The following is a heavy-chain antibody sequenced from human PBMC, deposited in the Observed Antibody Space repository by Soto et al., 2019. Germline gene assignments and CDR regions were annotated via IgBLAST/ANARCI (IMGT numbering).Heavy chain of an antibody. CDR1: GYTFTGYY. CDR2: INPNSGGT. D-gene: IGHD2-21*02. CDR3: ARDPVPTPYCGGDCYSA. V-gene: IGHV1-2*02. J-gene: IGHJ5*02. Sequence: AASVKVSCKASGYTFTGYYMHWVRQAPGQGLEWMGWINPNSGGTNYAQKFQGRVTMTRDTSISTAYMELSRLRSDDTAVYYCARDPVPTPYCGGDCYSAWGQGTLVTVSS.